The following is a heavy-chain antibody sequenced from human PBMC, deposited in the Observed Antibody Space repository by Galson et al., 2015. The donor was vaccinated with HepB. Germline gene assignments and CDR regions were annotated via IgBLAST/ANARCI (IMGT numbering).Heavy chain of an antibody. Sequence: SETLSLTCTVSGGSITNDHFYWAWIRQPPGKVLEWIGGLYYSGSTHYSPALKSRLTISVDTSKNQFSLKLMSVTAADAAVYYCARLVKITVTSSAYYYYGMDRRGQGTTVTVSS. CDR1: GGSITNDHFY. D-gene: IGHD3-16*01. CDR2: LYYSGST. CDR3: ARLVKITVTSSAYYYYGMDR. V-gene: IGHV4-39*01. J-gene: IGHJ6*01.